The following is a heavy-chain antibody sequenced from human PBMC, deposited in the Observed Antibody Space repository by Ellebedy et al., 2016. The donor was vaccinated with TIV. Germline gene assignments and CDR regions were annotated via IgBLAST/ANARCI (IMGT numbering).Heavy chain of an antibody. Sequence: SVKVSCXASGGTFSSYAISWVRQAPGQGLEWMGGIIPIFGTANYAQKFQGRVTITADESTSTAYMELSSLRSEDTAVYYCATRSSSSYYYYYGMDVWGQGTTVTVSS. CDR2: IIPIFGTA. J-gene: IGHJ6*02. CDR3: ATRSSSSYYYYYGMDV. CDR1: GGTFSSYA. V-gene: IGHV1-69*13. D-gene: IGHD6-6*01.